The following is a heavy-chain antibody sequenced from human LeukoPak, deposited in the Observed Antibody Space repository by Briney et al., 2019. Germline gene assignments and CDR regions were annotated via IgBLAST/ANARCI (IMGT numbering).Heavy chain of an antibody. CDR3: AKDLYSSGWRVDY. D-gene: IGHD6-19*01. Sequence: GGSLRLSCAASGFTFSSYGMHWVRQAPGKGLEWVAVISYDGSNKYYADSVKGRSTISRDNSKNTLYLQMNSLRAEDTAVYYCAKDLYSSGWRVDYWGQGTLVTVSS. CDR1: GFTFSSYG. CDR2: ISYDGSNK. J-gene: IGHJ4*02. V-gene: IGHV3-30*18.